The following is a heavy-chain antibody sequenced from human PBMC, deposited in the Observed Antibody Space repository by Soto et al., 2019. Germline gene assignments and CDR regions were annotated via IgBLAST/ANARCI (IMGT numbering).Heavy chain of an antibody. V-gene: IGHV1-69*06. CDR2: IIPIFGTA. Sequence: QVQLVQSGAEVKKPGSSVKVSCKASGGTFSSYAISWVRQAPGQGLEWMGGIIPIFGTANYAQKFQGRVTITADKSTSTAYMELSSLRSEDTAVYYCAGRARNYYGSWSYHYYYYGMDVWGQGTTVTVSS. CDR3: AGRARNYYGSWSYHYYYYGMDV. D-gene: IGHD3-10*01. CDR1: GGTFSSYA. J-gene: IGHJ6*02.